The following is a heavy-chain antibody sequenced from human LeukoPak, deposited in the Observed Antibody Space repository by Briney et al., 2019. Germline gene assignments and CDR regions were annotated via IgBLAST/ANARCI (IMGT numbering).Heavy chain of an antibody. CDR3: ARRVWGSYRLDY. Sequence: GGSLRLSCAASGFTVSSNYMSWVRQAPGKGLEWVSVIYSGGSTYYADSVKGRFTISRDNSKNTLYLQMNSLRAEDTAVYYCARRVWGSYRLDYWGQGTLVTVSS. CDR1: GFTVSSNY. D-gene: IGHD3-16*02. J-gene: IGHJ4*02. CDR2: IYSGGST. V-gene: IGHV3-66*01.